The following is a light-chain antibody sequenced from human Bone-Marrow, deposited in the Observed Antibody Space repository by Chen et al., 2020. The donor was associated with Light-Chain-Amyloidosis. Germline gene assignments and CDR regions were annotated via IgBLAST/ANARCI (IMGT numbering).Light chain of an antibody. CDR3: QQCYISTCT. J-gene: IGKJ2*02. V-gene: IGKV4-1*01. Sequence: DIVMTQSPDSLAVSLGERATINCKSSQTVLFSVNNKNYLNWYQQRPGQPPRLLIHWAYARESGVPDRFSGSGSETDFTLTISGLQAEDVAVYYSQQCYISTCTFGQGTKVEI. CDR2: WAY. CDR1: QTVLFSVNNKNY.